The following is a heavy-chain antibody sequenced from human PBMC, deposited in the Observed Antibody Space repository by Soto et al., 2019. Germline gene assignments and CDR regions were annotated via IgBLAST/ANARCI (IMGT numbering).Heavy chain of an antibody. D-gene: IGHD2-8*01. Sequence: QVQLQESGPGLVKPSETLSLTCTVSGGSISSYYWSWIRQPPGKGLEWIGYIYYSGSTNYNPSLKSRVTISVDTSKNQFSLKLSSVTAADTDVYYCARDRRAYCTNGVCEWFDPWGQGTLVTVSS. CDR3: ARDRRAYCTNGVCEWFDP. CDR2: IYYSGST. V-gene: IGHV4-59*01. CDR1: GGSISSYY. J-gene: IGHJ5*02.